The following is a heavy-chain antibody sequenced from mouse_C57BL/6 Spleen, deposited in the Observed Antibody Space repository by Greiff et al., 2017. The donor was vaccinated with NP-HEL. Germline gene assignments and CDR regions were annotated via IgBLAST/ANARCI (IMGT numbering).Heavy chain of an antibody. V-gene: IGHV1-81*01. CDR1: GYTFTSYG. J-gene: IGHJ2*01. CDR3: ARSRDGYYDY. Sequence: VQLQQFGAELARPGASVKLSCKASGYTFTSYGISWVKQRTGQGLEWIGEIYPRSGNTYYNEKFKGKATLTADKSSSTAYIELRSLTSEDSAVYFCARSRDGYYDYWSQGTTLTVSS. D-gene: IGHD2-3*01. CDR2: IYPRSGNT.